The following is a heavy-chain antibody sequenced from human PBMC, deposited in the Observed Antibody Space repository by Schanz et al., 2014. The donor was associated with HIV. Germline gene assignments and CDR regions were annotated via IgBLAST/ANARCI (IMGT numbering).Heavy chain of an antibody. CDR1: EFTFRTSI. Sequence: VHLLESGGGLVQPGGSLRLSCAMSEFTFRTSIIHWVRQPPGKGLEWVAAMSYDGFSKYYADSVKGRFTISRDYSKNSLDLEVSSLRTEDTAIYFCAREGGTSGRNGYFDSWGQGALVTVSS. J-gene: IGHJ4*02. D-gene: IGHD6-19*01. CDR2: MSYDGFSK. CDR3: AREGGTSGRNGYFDS. V-gene: IGHV3-30*19.